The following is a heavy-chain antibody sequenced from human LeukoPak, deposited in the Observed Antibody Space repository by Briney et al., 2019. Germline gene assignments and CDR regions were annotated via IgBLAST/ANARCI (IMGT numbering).Heavy chain of an antibody. V-gene: IGHV3-53*01. J-gene: IGHJ6*03. CDR2: ISSGGST. Sequence: GGSLRLSCAASGFTVNNNYMNWVRQAPGKGLEWVSVISSGGSTYYADSVKGRFTISRDNSKNTLYLQMNSLRAEDTAVYYCARNHYYYYMDVWGKGTTVTVSS. CDR1: GFTVNNNY. CDR3: ARNHYYYYMDV.